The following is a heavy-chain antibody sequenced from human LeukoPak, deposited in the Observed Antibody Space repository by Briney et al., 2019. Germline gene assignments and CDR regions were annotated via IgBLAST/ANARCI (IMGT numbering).Heavy chain of an antibody. D-gene: IGHD6-19*01. V-gene: IGHV4-59*01. CDR1: GGSISSYY. CDR3: ARTPYSSGWYGDYYGMDV. Sequence: SETLSLTCTVSGGSISSYYWSWIRQPPGKGLEWIGYIYYSGSTNYNPSLKSRVTISVDTSKNQLSLKLSSVTAADTAVYYCARTPYSSGWYGDYYGMDVWGQGTTVTVSS. CDR2: IYYSGST. J-gene: IGHJ6*02.